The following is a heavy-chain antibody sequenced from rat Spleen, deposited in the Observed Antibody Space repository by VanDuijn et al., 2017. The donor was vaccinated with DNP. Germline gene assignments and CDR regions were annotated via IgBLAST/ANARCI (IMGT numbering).Heavy chain of an antibody. CDR1: GYSITSCCR. Sequence: EVQLQESGPGLVEPSQSHSLTCSVTGYSITSCCRWTWIRKFPGHKLEWMGYINSAGSTNYNPSLKGRISITSDTSKNQFFLQVNSVTTEDTATYYCARGDILRSFDYWGQGVMVTVSS. CDR2: INSAGST. D-gene: IGHD1-6*01. V-gene: IGHV3-3*01. J-gene: IGHJ2*01. CDR3: ARGDILRSFDY.